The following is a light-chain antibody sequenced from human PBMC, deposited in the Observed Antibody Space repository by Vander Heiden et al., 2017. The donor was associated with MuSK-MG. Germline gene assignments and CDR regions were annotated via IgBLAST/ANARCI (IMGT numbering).Light chain of an antibody. CDR2: AAS. V-gene: IGKV1-12*01. CDR1: QVISKW. Sequence: DIQMTQSPSSVSASIGDRVSITCRASQVISKWLAWYQQKPGNAPKLLIYAASTLQSGVPSRFSGSRSGTHFTLTISSLQPADFATYFCQQTFSFPLTFGGGTKVEIK. J-gene: IGKJ4*01. CDR3: QQTFSFPLT.